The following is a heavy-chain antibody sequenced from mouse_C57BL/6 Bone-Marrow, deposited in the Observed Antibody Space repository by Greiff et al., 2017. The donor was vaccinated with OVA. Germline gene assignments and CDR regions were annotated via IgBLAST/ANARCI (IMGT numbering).Heavy chain of an antibody. CDR1: GFPITSGYY. CDR2: ITHSGET. Sequence: LQESGPGLVKPSQSLFLTCSITGFPITSGYYWIWIRQSPGKPLEWMGYITHSGETFYNPSLQSPISITRETSKNQFFLQLNSVTTEDTAMYYCAGGNDGYYAMDYWGQGTSVTVSS. D-gene: IGHD2-12*01. J-gene: IGHJ4*01. CDR3: AGGNDGYYAMDY. V-gene: IGHV12-3*01.